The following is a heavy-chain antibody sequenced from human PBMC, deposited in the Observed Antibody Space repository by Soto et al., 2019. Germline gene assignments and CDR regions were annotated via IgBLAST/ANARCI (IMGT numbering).Heavy chain of an antibody. J-gene: IGHJ6*02. CDR3: AKTRGAMIYAISVYGMDV. V-gene: IGHV3-23*01. D-gene: IGHD2-8*01. CDR2: ISGSADRT. Sequence: EVQLLESGGGFIHPGGSLRLSCAASGFSFSSFAMNWVRQAPGKGLEWVSIISGSADRTFYADSVKGRFTISRDNSKSTLYMQINSLRAEDTGVYYCAKTRGAMIYAISVYGMDVWGQGTTVTVSS. CDR1: GFSFSSFA.